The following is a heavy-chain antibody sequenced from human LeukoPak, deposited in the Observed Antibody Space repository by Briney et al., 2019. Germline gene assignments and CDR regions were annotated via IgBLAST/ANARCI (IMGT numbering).Heavy chain of an antibody. CDR1: GYTFTGYY. J-gene: IGHJ5*02. D-gene: IGHD2-2*01. V-gene: IGHV1-2*02. CDR3: ARVWYQLTNWFDP. Sequence: ASVKVSXKASGYTFTGYYMHWVRQAPGQGLEWMGWINPNSGGTNYAQKFQGRVTMTRDTSISTAYMELSRLRSDDTAVYYCARVWYQLTNWFDPWGQGTLVTVSS. CDR2: INPNSGGT.